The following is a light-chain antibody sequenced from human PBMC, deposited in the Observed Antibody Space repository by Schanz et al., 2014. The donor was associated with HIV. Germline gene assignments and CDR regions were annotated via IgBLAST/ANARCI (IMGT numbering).Light chain of an antibody. V-gene: IGLV1-40*01. CDR2: GNS. Sequence: QSVLTQPPSASGPPGQRVTISCSGSSSNIGSNYVYWYQQLPGTAPKLLIYGNSNRPSGVPDRFSGSKSGTSASLAITGLQAEDEADYYCQSYDSSLTVVFGGGTKLTVL. J-gene: IGLJ2*01. CDR1: SSNIGSNY. CDR3: QSYDSSLTVV.